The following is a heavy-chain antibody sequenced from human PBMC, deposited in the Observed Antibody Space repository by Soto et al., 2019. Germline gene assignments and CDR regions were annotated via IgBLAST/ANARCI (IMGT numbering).Heavy chain of an antibody. D-gene: IGHD3-10*01. V-gene: IGHV3-23*01. CDR3: AKELLWFGELSGLSDP. CDR2: IRGSGGST. J-gene: IGHJ5*02. Sequence: GSLRLSCAASGFTFSSYAMTWVRQAPGKGLEWVSAIRGSGGSTYYADSVKGRFTISRDNSKNTLYLQMNSLRAEDTAVYYCAKELLWFGELSGLSDPWGQGTLVTVSS. CDR1: GFTFSSYA.